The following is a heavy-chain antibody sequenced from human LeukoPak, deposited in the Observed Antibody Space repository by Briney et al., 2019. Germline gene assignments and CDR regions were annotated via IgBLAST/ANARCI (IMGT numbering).Heavy chain of an antibody. CDR1: GFTFSSYA. V-gene: IGHV3-23*01. J-gene: IGHJ4*02. CDR3: AKYSGSYYKLYYLDY. Sequence: GGSLRLSCAASGFTFSSYAMSWVRQAPGKGLEWVSAVSGSGGSTYYTDSVKGRFTISRDNSKNTLYLRMNSLRAEDTALYFCAKYSGSYYKLYYLDYWGQGTLVTVSS. CDR2: VSGSGGST. D-gene: IGHD1-26*01.